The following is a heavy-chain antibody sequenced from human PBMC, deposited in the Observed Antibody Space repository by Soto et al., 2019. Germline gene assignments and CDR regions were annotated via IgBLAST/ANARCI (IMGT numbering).Heavy chain of an antibody. Sequence: QVQLVQSGAEVKKPGASVKVSCKASGYTFTSYYMHWVRQAPGQGLEWMGIINPSGGSTSYAQKSQGRVTMTRDTSTSTVYMELSSLRSEDTAVYYCARDLSSYDFWSGYPDVWGQGTTVTVSS. CDR1: GYTFTSYY. CDR2: INPSGGST. CDR3: ARDLSSYDFWSGYPDV. J-gene: IGHJ6*02. D-gene: IGHD3-3*01. V-gene: IGHV1-46*01.